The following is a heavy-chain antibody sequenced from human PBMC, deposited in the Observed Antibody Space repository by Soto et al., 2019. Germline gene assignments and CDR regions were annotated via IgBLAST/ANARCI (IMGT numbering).Heavy chain of an antibody. D-gene: IGHD3-3*01. CDR1: GFTFSSYG. CDR2: ISYDGSNK. J-gene: IGHJ6*02. Sequence: PGGSLRLSCAASGFTFSSYGMHWVRQAPGKGLEWVAVISYDGSNKYYADSVKGRFTISRDNSKNTLYLQMNSLRAEDTAVYYCAKDYRDYDFWSGLTPTYYYGMDVWGQGTTVTVSS. CDR3: AKDYRDYDFWSGLTPTYYYGMDV. V-gene: IGHV3-30*18.